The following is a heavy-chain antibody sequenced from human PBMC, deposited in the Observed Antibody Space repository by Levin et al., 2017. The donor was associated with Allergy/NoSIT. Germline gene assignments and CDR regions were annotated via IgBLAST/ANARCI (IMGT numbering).Heavy chain of an antibody. CDR1: GITFSTYG. V-gene: IGHV3-33*01. D-gene: IGHD4-23*01. CDR3: ATDLGGAPFDY. Sequence: GGSLRLSCAASGITFSTYGMHWVRQAPGKGLEWVAVIWSDGSNKYYADSVKGRFTISRDNSMSTLYLQMNSLRAEDTAVYHCATDLGGAPFDYWGQGTLVTVSS. J-gene: IGHJ4*02. CDR2: IWSDGSNK.